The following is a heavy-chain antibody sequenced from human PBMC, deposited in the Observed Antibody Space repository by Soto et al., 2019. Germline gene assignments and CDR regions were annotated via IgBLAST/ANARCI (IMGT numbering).Heavy chain of an antibody. J-gene: IGHJ6*02. CDR2: INPSGGST. CDR1: GYTFTSYY. CDR3: ARDLGIAVAVRTRGYYYYGMDV. D-gene: IGHD6-19*01. Sequence: QVQLVQSGAEVKKPGASVKVSCKASGYTFTSYYMHWVRQAPGQGLEWMGIINPSGGSTSYAQKVQGRVTMTRDTSTSTVYMELSSLRSEDTAVYYCARDLGIAVAVRTRGYYYYGMDVWGQGTTVTVSS. V-gene: IGHV1-46*01.